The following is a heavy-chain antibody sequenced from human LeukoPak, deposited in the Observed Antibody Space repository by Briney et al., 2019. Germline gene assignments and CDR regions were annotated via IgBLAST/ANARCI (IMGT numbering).Heavy chain of an antibody. CDR3: ARHAPLDASRYEDY. V-gene: IGHV4-39*01. CDR2: IYYSGST. D-gene: IGHD1-1*01. Sequence: SETLSLTWAVYGXSFSGYYGGWIRQPPGKGLEWIGSIYYSGSTYYNPSLKSRVTISVDTSKNQFSLKLSSVTAADTAVYYCARHAPLDASRYEDYWGQGTLVTVSS. J-gene: IGHJ4*02. CDR1: GXSFSGYY.